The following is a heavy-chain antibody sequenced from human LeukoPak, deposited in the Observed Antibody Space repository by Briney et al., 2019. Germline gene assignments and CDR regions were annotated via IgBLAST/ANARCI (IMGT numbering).Heavy chain of an antibody. CDR3: ARVNYYDSSADY. Sequence: SETLFLTCTVSGYSISSGYYWGWIRQPPGKGLEWIGSIYHSGSTNYNPSLKSRVTISVDTSKNQFSLKLSSVTAADTAVYYCARVNYYDSSADYWGQGTLVTVSS. J-gene: IGHJ4*02. CDR2: IYHSGST. D-gene: IGHD3-22*01. V-gene: IGHV4-38-2*02. CDR1: GYSISSGYY.